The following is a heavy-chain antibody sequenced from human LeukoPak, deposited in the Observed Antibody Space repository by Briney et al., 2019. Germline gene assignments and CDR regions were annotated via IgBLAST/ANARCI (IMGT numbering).Heavy chain of an antibody. Sequence: GSLRLSCAASGFTFSSFDMHWVRQPTGQGLEWVSTIGTASDTYYPGSVEVRFTLSRDNAKNSLYLQMNSLTAGDTAVYYCARGPPRGKYYYMDVWGKGTTVTVSS. D-gene: IGHD1-1*01. V-gene: IGHV3-13*01. CDR3: ARGPPRGKYYYMDV. CDR1: GFTFSSFD. CDR2: IGTASDT. J-gene: IGHJ6*03.